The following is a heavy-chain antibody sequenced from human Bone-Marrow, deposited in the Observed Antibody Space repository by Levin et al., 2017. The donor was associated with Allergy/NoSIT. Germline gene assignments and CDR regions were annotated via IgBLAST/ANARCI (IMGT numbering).Heavy chain of an antibody. V-gene: IGHV4-31*02. CDR3: ARESVYYGSGSWIDC. CDR1: GESVSSSGFY. Sequence: SQTLSLTCTVSGESVSSSGFYWTWIRQYPGKGLEWIGHIYYPGNTSYNPSLKSRVSISEDRSKNQFSLKLDSVTAADTAMYYCARESVYYGSGSWIDCWGQGTLVTVSS. D-gene: IGHD3-10*01. J-gene: IGHJ4*02. CDR2: IYYPGNT.